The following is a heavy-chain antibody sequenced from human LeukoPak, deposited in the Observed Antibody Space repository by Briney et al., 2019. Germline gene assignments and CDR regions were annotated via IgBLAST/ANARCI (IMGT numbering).Heavy chain of an antibody. CDR3: ARLGSGRKIDY. CDR2: IYHSGST. Sequence: SETLSLTCTVSGYSISSGYYWGWIRQPPGKGLEWIGSIYHSGSTYYNPSLKSRVTISVDTSKNQFSLKLSSVTAADTAVYYCARLGSGRKIDYWGQGTLVTVSS. J-gene: IGHJ4*02. D-gene: IGHD6-19*01. V-gene: IGHV4-38-2*02. CDR1: GYSISSGYY.